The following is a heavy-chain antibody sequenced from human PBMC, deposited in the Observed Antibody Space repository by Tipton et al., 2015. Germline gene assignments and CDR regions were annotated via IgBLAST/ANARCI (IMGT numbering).Heavy chain of an antibody. V-gene: IGHV4-59*08. CDR3: ARKPVVRGAYYYFDY. CDR2: IQYSGST. J-gene: IGHJ4*02. CDR1: SDSISKYY. Sequence: TLSLTCSVSSDSISKYYWSWIRQPPGKELEWIGYIQYSGSTNYNPSLKSRVTISVDTSKTQFSLKMSSVTAADTAFYYCARKPVVRGAYYYFDYWGQGTLVTVSS. D-gene: IGHD3-10*01.